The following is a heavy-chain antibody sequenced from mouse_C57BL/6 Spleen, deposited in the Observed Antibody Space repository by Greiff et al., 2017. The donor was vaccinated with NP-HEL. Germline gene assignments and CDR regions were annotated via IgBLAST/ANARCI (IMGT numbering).Heavy chain of an antibody. CDR3: AKQDYSNYVAY. CDR2: IWGDGST. V-gene: IGHV2-3*01. D-gene: IGHD2-5*01. Sequence: VKLVESGPGLVAPSQSLSITCTVSGFSFTSYCVSWVRQPPGKGLEWLGVIWGDGSTNYHSALITRLSTSKDNSKSQVFLKLNSLQTDDTAAYYCAKQDYSNYVAYWGQGTLVTVSA. J-gene: IGHJ3*01. CDR1: GFSFTSYC.